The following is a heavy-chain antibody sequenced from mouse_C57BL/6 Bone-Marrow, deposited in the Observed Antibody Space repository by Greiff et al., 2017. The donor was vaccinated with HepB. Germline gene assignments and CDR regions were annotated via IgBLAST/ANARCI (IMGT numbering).Heavy chain of an antibody. D-gene: IGHD2-4*01. CDR3: ARGFYYDYEAAWFAY. CDR2: IYPGDGDT. Sequence: VQLQQSGPELVKPGASVKISCTASGYAFSSSWMNWVKQRPGKGLEWIGRIYPGDGDTNYNGKFKGKATLTADKSSSTAYMQLSSLTSEDSAVYFCARGFYYDYEAAWFAYWGQGTLVTVSA. V-gene: IGHV1-82*01. CDR1: GYAFSSSW. J-gene: IGHJ3*01.